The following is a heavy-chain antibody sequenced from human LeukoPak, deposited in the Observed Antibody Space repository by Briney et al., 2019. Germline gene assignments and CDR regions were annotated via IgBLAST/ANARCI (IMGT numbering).Heavy chain of an antibody. J-gene: IGHJ6*02. Sequence: PGGSLRLSCATSGFTFSGYGMVWVRQAPGKGLEWVALIWYDGRNKYCADSVKGRFTVSRDNSKNTLYLQMNSLRVEDTAVYYCARGQRVYAYGMGVWGQGTTVTVSS. V-gene: IGHV3-33*01. CDR3: ARGQRVYAYGMGV. CDR1: GFTFSGYG. D-gene: IGHD6-13*01. CDR2: IWYDGRNK.